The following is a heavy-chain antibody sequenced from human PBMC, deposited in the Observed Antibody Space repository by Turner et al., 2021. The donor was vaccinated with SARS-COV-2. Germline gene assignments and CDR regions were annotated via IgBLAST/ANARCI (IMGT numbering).Heavy chain of an antibody. Sequence: EVQLVESGGGMVTSGGSLRLSCAVSVINFSNFVMSWVRQAPGKGLEWFSSISSNSGSRYYAYSMRGRITISRYNAKNSLYLQLNSLRVEDAAFYYCARTSPSISGIIIDYWGQGTLVTVSS. V-gene: IGHV3-21*02. CDR3: ARTSPSISGIIIDY. CDR1: VINFSNFV. J-gene: IGHJ4*02. D-gene: IGHD1-1*01. CDR2: ISSNSGSR.